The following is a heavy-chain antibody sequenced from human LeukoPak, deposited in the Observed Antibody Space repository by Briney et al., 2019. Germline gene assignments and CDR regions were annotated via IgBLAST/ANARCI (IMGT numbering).Heavy chain of an antibody. J-gene: IGHJ4*02. CDR3: ARDGGGYCGGDCYPYYFDY. Sequence: GGSLRLSCAAPGFTFGSYEMNWVRQAPGKGLDRVSYISSSGSTIYYAYSVKGRFTISRDNAKNSLYLQMNSLRAEDTAVYYCARDGGGYCGGDCYPYYFDYWGQGTLVTVSS. CDR1: GFTFGSYE. V-gene: IGHV3-48*03. CDR2: ISSSGSTI. D-gene: IGHD2-21*02.